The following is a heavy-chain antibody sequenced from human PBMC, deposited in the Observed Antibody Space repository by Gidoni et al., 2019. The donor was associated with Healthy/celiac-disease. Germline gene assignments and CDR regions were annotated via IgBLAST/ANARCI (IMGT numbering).Heavy chain of an antibody. J-gene: IGHJ6*02. CDR1: GGSFSGYY. CDR2: INNSGST. V-gene: IGHV4-34*01. CDR3: ARGPPYYDFWSGSHYGMDV. Sequence: QVQLKQWGAGLFKHSETMSLTCAVYGGSFSGYYWSWIRQPPGKGLEWIGEINNSGSTNYNPSLKSRVTISVDTSKTQFSLKLSSVTAADTAVYYCARGPPYYDFWSGSHYGMDVWGQGTTVTVSS. D-gene: IGHD3-3*01.